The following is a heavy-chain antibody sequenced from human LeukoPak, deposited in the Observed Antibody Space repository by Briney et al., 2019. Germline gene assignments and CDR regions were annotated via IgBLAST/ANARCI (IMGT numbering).Heavy chain of an antibody. Sequence: GGSLRLSCAASGFTFSSYEMNWVRQAPGKGLEWVSYISSSGSTIYYADSVKGRFTISRDNAKNSLYLQMNSLRAEDTAVYYCARTPWGDDYGDYYYYYGMDVWGQGTTVTVSS. CDR2: ISSSGSTI. V-gene: IGHV3-48*03. D-gene: IGHD4-17*01. J-gene: IGHJ6*02. CDR1: GFTFSSYE. CDR3: ARTPWGDDYGDYYYYYGMDV.